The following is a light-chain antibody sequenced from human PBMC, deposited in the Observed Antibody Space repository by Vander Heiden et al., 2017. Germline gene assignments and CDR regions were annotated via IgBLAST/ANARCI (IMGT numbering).Light chain of an antibody. J-gene: IGKJ3*01. CDR3: QQYGSSPFT. V-gene: IGKV3-20*01. CDR2: GAS. CDR1: QSVSSSY. Sequence: EIALTQSPGTLSLSPAERATISCRASQSVSSSYLAWYQQKPGQAPRLLIYGASSRATGIPDRFSGSGSGTDFTLTISRLEPEDFAVYYCQQYGSSPFTCGPGTKVDIK.